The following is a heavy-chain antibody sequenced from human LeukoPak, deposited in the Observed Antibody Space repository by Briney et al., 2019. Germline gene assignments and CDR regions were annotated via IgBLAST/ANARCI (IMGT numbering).Heavy chain of an antibody. D-gene: IGHD5-18*01. V-gene: IGHV1-46*01. CDR1: GYTFTSYY. CDR2: INPSGGST. Sequence: ASVKVSCKASGYTFTSYYMHWVRQAPGQGLEWMGIINPSGGSTSYAQKFRGRVTMTRDTSTSTVYMELSSLRSEDTAVYYCARDPRRRQLWLDYNWFDPWGQGTLVTVSS. CDR3: ARDPRRRQLWLDYNWFDP. J-gene: IGHJ5*02.